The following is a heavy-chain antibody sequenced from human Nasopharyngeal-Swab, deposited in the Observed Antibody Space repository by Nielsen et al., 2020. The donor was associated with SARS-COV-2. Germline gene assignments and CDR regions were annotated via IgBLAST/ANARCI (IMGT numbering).Heavy chain of an antibody. CDR1: CATFSSYS. V-gene: IGHV1-69*04. D-gene: IGHD5-18*01. CDR2: IIPILGIA. CDR3: ARDPRYSYGYSWFDP. J-gene: IGHJ5*02. Sequence: SAQNSCNASCATFSSYSISCVRQPPGQGLEWMGRIIPILGIANYAQKFQGRVTITADKSTSTAYMELSSPRSEDTAVYYCARDPRYSYGYSWFDPWGQGTLVTVSS.